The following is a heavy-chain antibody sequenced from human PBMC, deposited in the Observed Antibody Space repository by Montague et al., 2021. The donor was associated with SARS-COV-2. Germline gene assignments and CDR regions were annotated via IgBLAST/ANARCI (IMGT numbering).Heavy chain of an antibody. CDR2: IYPSGNT. CDR1: GGSISNYY. D-gene: IGHD3-10*01. CDR3: ARDRPRSYYYDPGAYTWGGYGMDV. J-gene: IGHJ6*02. V-gene: IGHV4-4*07. Sequence: SETLSLTCTVSGGSISNYYWSWIRQPAGKGLEWIGHIYPSGNTNYDPSLKSRVTMSVDTSKNQFSLRLSSVTAADTAVYYCARDRPRSYYYDPGAYTWGGYGMDVWGQGTTVTVSS.